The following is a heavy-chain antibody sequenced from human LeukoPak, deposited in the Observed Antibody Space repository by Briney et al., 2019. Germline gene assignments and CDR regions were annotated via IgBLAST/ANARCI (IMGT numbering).Heavy chain of an antibody. V-gene: IGHV3-33*01. Sequence: GGSLRLSCAASGFTFSSYGMHWVRQAPGKGLEWVAVIWYDGSNKYYADSVKGRFTISRDNSKNTLYLQMNSLRAEDTAVYYCARDETWDIVVVPAAILDYWGQGTLVTVSS. CDR3: ARDETWDIVVVPAAILDY. J-gene: IGHJ4*02. D-gene: IGHD2-2*01. CDR2: IWYDGSNK. CDR1: GFTFSSYG.